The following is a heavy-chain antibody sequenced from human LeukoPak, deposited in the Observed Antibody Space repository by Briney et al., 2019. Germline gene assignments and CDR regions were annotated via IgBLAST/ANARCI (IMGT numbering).Heavy chain of an antibody. CDR1: GFTFSSYA. Sequence: GGSLRLSCAASGFTFSSYAMSWVRQAPGKGLEWVSAISGSGGSTYYADSVKGRFTISRDNSKNTLYLQMNSVRAEDTAVYYCAKDCPFEYSSTLFDYWGQGTLVTVSS. J-gene: IGHJ4*02. CDR2: ISGSGGST. CDR3: AKDCPFEYSSTLFDY. D-gene: IGHD6-6*01. V-gene: IGHV3-23*01.